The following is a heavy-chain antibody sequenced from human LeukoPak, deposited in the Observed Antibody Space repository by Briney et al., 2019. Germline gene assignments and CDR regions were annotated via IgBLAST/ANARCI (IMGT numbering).Heavy chain of an antibody. Sequence: PSETLSHTCAVYGGSFSGYYWSWIRQPPGKGLEWIGEINHSGSTNYNPSLKSRVTISVDTSKNQFSLKLSSVTAADTAVYYCARADQQRFDYWGQGTLVTVSS. V-gene: IGHV4-34*01. J-gene: IGHJ4*02. CDR1: GGSFSGYY. D-gene: IGHD2-2*01. CDR3: ARADQQRFDY. CDR2: INHSGST.